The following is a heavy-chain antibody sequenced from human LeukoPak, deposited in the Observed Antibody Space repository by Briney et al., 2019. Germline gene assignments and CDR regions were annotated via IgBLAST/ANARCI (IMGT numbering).Heavy chain of an antibody. CDR1: GRSFSDYY. J-gene: IGHJ6*02. Sequence: SETLSLTCAVYGRSFSDYYWTWVRHSPGKGREWIGEINHSGATDYNPSLKSPVTISVDTSKNQFSLKVRSVTAADTAVYYCARRVRGVSFYYYNGMDVWGQGTTVTVSS. V-gene: IGHV4-34*01. CDR3: ARRVRGVSFYYYNGMDV. D-gene: IGHD3-10*01. CDR2: INHSGAT.